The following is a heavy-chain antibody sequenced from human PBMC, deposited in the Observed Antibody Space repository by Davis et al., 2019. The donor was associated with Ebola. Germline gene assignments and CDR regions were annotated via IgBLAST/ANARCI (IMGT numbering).Heavy chain of an antibody. V-gene: IGHV1-2*06. CDR1: GYTFTGYY. CDR2: INPNSGGT. J-gene: IGHJ5*02. Sequence: AASVKVSCKASGYTFTGYYMHWVRQAPGQGLEWMGRINPNSGGTNYAQKFQGRVTITRDTSASTAYMELSSLRSEDTAVYYCARVKPWLDEYNWFDPWGQGTLVTVSS. D-gene: IGHD6-19*01. CDR3: ARVKPWLDEYNWFDP.